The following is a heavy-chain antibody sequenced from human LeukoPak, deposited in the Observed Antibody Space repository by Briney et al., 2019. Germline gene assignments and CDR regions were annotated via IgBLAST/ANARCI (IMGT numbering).Heavy chain of an antibody. CDR2: IYPGDSDT. Sequence: GESLKISCKGSGYSFTSYWIGWVRQMPGKGLEWMGIIYPGDSDTSYSPSFQGQVTISADQSISTAYLHWSSLKASDTAMYYCARQGRHIAAAGTYFDYWGQGTLVTVSS. J-gene: IGHJ4*02. V-gene: IGHV5-51*01. D-gene: IGHD6-13*01. CDR3: ARQGRHIAAAGTYFDY. CDR1: GYSFTSYW.